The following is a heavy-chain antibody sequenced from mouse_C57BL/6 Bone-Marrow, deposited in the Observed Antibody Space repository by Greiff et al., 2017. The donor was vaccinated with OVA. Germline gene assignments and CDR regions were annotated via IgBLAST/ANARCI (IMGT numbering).Heavy chain of an antibody. CDR3: ARGAAQATPLMDY. J-gene: IGHJ4*01. CDR2: FHPYNDDT. CDR1: GYTFTTYP. Sequence: VQRVESGAELVKPGASVKMSCKASGYTFTTYPIEWMKQNHGKSLEWIGNFHPYNDDTKYNEKFKGKATLTVEKSSSTVYLELSRLTSDDSAVYYCARGAAQATPLMDYWGQGTSVTVSS. V-gene: IGHV1-47*01. D-gene: IGHD3-2*02.